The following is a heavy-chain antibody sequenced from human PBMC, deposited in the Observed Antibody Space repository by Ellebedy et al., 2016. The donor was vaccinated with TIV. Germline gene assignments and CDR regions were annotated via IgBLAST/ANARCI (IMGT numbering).Heavy chain of an antibody. V-gene: IGHV4-39*01. CDR3: ARPPKVGGTVAFDY. CDR2: IYYGGST. J-gene: IGHJ4*02. Sequence: MPSETLSLTCTVSGGSISSSSYYWGWIRQPPGKGLEWIGSIYYGGSTYYNPSLKSRVTISVDTSKNQFSLKLSSVTAADTAAYYCARPPKVGGTVAFDYWGQGILVTVSS. D-gene: IGHD1-26*01. CDR1: GGSISSSSYY.